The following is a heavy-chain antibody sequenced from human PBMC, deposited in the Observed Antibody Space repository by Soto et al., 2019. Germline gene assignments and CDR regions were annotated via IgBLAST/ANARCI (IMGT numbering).Heavy chain of an antibody. J-gene: IGHJ4*02. CDR3: ARHAVNVATFYFDY. CDR1: GGSISSSSYY. CDR2: IYYSGST. V-gene: IGHV4-39*01. Sequence: QLQLQESGPGLVKPSETLSLTCTVSGGSISSSSYYWGWIRQPPGKGLEWIGSIYYSGSTYYNPSLKRRVTISVDTSKNQSSLKLSSVTAADTAVYYCARHAVNVATFYFDYWGQGTLVTVSS. D-gene: IGHD5-12*01.